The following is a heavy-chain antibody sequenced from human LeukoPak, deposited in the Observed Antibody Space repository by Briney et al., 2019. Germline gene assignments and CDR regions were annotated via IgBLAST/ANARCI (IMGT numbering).Heavy chain of an antibody. J-gene: IGHJ5*02. D-gene: IGHD4-17*01. Sequence: QPGGSLRLSCAASGFTVSSNYMSWVRQAPGKGLEWVSVIYSGGSTYYADSVKGRFTISRDNSKNTLYLQMNSLRAEDTAVYYCARDWRHYGDYTWWFDPWGQGTLVTVSS. CDR2: IYSGGST. V-gene: IGHV3-66*02. CDR1: GFTVSSNY. CDR3: ARDWRHYGDYTWWFDP.